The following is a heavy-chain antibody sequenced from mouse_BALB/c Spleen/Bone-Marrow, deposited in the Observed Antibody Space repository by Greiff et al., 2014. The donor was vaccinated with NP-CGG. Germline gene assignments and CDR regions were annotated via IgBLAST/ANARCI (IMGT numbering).Heavy chain of an antibody. CDR3: ARESLYGSNYY. Sequence: VKLQESGAELARPGASVKMSCKASGYTFTSYTMHWVKQRPGQGLEWIGYINPSSGYTNYNQKFKDKATLTADKSSSTAYMKLSSLTSEDSAVYYCARESLYGSNYYWGQGTTLTVSS. CDR2: INPSSGYT. V-gene: IGHV1-4*01. J-gene: IGHJ2*01. D-gene: IGHD1-1*01. CDR1: GYTFTSYT.